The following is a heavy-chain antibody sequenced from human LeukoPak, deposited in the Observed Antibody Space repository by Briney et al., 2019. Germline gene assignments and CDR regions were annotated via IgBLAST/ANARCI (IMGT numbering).Heavy chain of an antibody. J-gene: IGHJ4*02. CDR1: GYSFTSYW. CDR3: ARGSIVGATKNYFDY. V-gene: IGHV5-51*01. D-gene: IGHD1-26*01. CDR2: IYPGDSDT. Sequence: GESLKISCKGSGYSFTSYWIGWVRQMPGKGLEGMGIIYPGDSDTRYSPSLQGQVTISADKSISTAYLQWSSLKASDTAMYYCARGSIVGATKNYFDYWGQGTLVTVSS.